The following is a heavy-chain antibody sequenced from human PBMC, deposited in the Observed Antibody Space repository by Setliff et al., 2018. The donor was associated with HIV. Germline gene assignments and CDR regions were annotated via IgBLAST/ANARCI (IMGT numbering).Heavy chain of an antibody. Sequence: PSETLSLTCTVSGGSISSGGYYWSWIRQHPGKGLEWIGHIYYSGSTFYNPSLKSRVTISVDTSKNQFSLKLSSVTAADTAVYYCARLVGARRAPTDDAFDIWGQGTMVTVSS. J-gene: IGHJ3*02. CDR2: IYYSGST. CDR3: ARLVGARRAPTDDAFDI. CDR1: GGSISSGGYY. D-gene: IGHD1-26*01. V-gene: IGHV4-31*03.